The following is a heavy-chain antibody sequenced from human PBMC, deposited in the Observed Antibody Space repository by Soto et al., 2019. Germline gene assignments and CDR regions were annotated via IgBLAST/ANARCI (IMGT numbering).Heavy chain of an antibody. CDR2: IDPSDSYT. V-gene: IGHV5-10-1*01. CDR3: ARLDGYNTSSYP. Sequence: GESLKISCKGSGYSFTSYWISWVRQMPGKGLEWMGRIDPSDSYTNYSPSFQGHVTISADKSISTAYLQLSSLKASDTAMYYCARLDGYNTSSYPWGQGTLVTVSS. D-gene: IGHD5-12*01. CDR1: GYSFTSYW. J-gene: IGHJ5*02.